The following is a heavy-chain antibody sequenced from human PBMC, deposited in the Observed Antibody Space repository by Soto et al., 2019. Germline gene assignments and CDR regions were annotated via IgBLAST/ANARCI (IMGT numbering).Heavy chain of an antibody. J-gene: IGHJ5*02. CDR3: ARDHLELELYALDP. CDR2: IWYDGSNK. CDR1: GFTFSSYG. D-gene: IGHD1-7*01. V-gene: IGHV3-33*01. Sequence: GGSLRLSCAASGFTFSSYGMHWVRQAPGKGLEWVAVIWYDGSNKYYADSVKGRFTISRDNSKNTLYLQMNSLRAEDTAVYYCARDHLELELYALDPWRQGTLVTVSS.